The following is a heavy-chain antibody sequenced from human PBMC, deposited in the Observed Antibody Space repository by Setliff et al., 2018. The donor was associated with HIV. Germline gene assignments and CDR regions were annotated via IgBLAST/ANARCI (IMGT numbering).Heavy chain of an antibody. CDR3: ARVSELLAYYMDV. D-gene: IGHD1-26*01. CDR2: ISSGSSYI. J-gene: IGHJ6*03. V-gene: IGHV3-21*01. Sequence: GGSLRLSCAASGFTFSSYSMNWVRQAPGKGLEWVSSISSGSSYIYYADSVKGRFTISRDNAKNSLYLQMNSLRAEDTAVYYCARVSELLAYYMDVWGKGTTVTVSS. CDR1: GFTFSSYS.